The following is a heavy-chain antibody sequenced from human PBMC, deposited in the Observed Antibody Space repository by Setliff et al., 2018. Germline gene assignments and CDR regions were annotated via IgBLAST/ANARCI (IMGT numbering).Heavy chain of an antibody. CDR1: GFSYINCW. J-gene: IGHJ4*02. CDR3: VGSGTYSY. V-gene: IGHV3-7*01. CDR2: INPHASEK. Sequence: LRLSWTASGFSYINCWVSWVRQAPGKGLEWLASINPHASEKYYVGSVKGRFTISRDNAKNSLSLQMNSLRVEDTAVYYCVGSGTYSYWGQGTLVTVSS. D-gene: IGHD3-10*01.